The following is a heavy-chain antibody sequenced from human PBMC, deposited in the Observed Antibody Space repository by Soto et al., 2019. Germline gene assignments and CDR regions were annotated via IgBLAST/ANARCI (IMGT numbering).Heavy chain of an antibody. Sequence: ASVKVSCKASGYSFSDYFIHWVRQAPGQGLEWMGWINPKSGGTNYAQTFQGRVTLTMDTSITTAYMEVNGLRSDDTAIYYCTKESSSGWSPFDSWGQGALVTVSS. CDR1: GYSFSDYF. J-gene: IGHJ4*02. CDR3: TKESSSGWSPFDS. CDR2: INPKSGGT. V-gene: IGHV1-2*02. D-gene: IGHD6-19*01.